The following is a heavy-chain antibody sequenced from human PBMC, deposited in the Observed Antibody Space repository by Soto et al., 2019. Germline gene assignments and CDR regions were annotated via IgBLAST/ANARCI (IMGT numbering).Heavy chain of an antibody. Sequence: QVQLQESGPGLVKPSETLSLTCSVSGVSVSSGWFYWAWIRQPPGKGLEWIGFGSNSGTTNYKPSLKSRVTISVDTSRSQISLKVNSLTAADTAVYYCARGATVTQYDYWGQGTQVTVS. V-gene: IGHV4-61*01. J-gene: IGHJ4*02. CDR3: ARGATVTQYDY. CDR1: GVSVSSGWFY. D-gene: IGHD4-17*01. CDR2: GSNSGTT.